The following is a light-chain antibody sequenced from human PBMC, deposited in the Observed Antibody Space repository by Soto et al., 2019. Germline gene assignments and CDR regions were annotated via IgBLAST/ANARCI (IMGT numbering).Light chain of an antibody. CDR2: EVS. CDR1: SSDVGGYNY. J-gene: IGLJ2*01. V-gene: IGLV2-8*01. Sequence: QSVLTQPPSASGSPGQSVTISCTGTSSDVGGYNYVSWYQQHPGKAPKLMIYEVSQRPSGVPDRFSGSKSGNTASLTVSGLQAEDEADYYCATWDDSVIGVVFGGGTKLTVL. CDR3: ATWDDSVIGVV.